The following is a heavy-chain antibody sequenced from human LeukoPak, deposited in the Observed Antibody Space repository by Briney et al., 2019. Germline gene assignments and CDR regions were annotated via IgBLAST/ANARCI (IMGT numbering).Heavy chain of an antibody. CDR1: GGSISSYY. V-gene: IGHV4-59*08. D-gene: IGHD3-22*01. Sequence: PSETVSLTCTVSGGSISSYYWSWIRQPPGKGLEWIGYIYYSGSTNYNPSLKSRVTISVDTSKNQFSLKLSSVTAADTAVYYCARWGAAPYYYDSSGYQYFDYWGQGTLVTVSS. CDR3: ARWGAAPYYYDSSGYQYFDY. CDR2: IYYSGST. J-gene: IGHJ4*02.